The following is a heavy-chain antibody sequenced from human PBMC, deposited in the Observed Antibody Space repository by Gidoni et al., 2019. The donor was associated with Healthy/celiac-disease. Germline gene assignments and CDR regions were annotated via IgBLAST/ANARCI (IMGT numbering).Heavy chain of an antibody. D-gene: IGHD3-9*01. CDR3: ARTSHRVLRYFDWLGAFDY. V-gene: IGHV4-4*02. J-gene: IGHJ4*02. CDR2: IYHSGST. Sequence: GKGLEWIGEIYHSGSTNYNPSLKSRVTISVDKSKNQFSLKLSSVTDADTAEYYCARTSHRVLRYFDWLGAFDYWGQGTLVTVSS.